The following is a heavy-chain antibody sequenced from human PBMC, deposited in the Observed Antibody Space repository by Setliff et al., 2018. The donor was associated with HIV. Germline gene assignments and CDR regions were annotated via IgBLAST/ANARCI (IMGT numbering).Heavy chain of an antibody. Sequence: ASVKVSCKASGYTFSNYAFHWVRQAPGQRLEWMGWINAANGQTKYSPNFQGRVTITRDTSANTAYMELGSLRSEDTAVYYCARDQTCVAAAAFGGGSAWSDEVFDIWGQGTMVTVSS. J-gene: IGHJ3*02. CDR1: GYTFSNYA. D-gene: IGHD6-13*01. CDR2: INAANGQT. V-gene: IGHV1-3*01. CDR3: ARDQTCVAAAAFGGGSAWSDEVFDI.